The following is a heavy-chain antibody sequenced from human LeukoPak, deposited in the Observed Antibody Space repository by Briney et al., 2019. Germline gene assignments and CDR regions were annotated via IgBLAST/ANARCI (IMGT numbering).Heavy chain of an antibody. Sequence: GASVKVSCKASGGTFSSYAISWVRQAPGQGLEWMGGIIPIFGTANYAQKFQGRVTITADESTSTAYMELSSLRSEDTAVYYCARDPLRRLGELSLAGAFDIWGQGTMVTVSS. D-gene: IGHD3-16*02. CDR3: ARDPLRRLGELSLAGAFDI. CDR2: IIPIFGTA. CDR1: GGTFSSYA. J-gene: IGHJ3*02. V-gene: IGHV1-69*13.